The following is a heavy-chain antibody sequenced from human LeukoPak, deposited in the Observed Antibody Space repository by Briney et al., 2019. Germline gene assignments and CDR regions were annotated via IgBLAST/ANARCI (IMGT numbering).Heavy chain of an antibody. CDR3: ARDVTDITIFGVVIGVFDY. D-gene: IGHD3-3*01. CDR1: GYTFTSYY. J-gene: IGHJ4*02. V-gene: IGHV1-46*01. Sequence: ASVKVSCKASGYTFTSYYMHWVRQAPGQGLEWMGIINPSGGSTSYAQKFQGRVTMTRDTSTSTVYMELSSLRSDDTAVYYCARDVTDITIFGVVIGVFDYWGQGTLVTVSS. CDR2: INPSGGST.